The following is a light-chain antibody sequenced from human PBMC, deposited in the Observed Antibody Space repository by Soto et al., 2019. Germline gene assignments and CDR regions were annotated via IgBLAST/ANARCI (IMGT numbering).Light chain of an antibody. J-gene: IGKJ1*01. V-gene: IGKV1-39*01. Sequence: DIQMTQSPSSLSASVGDRVTITCRASQSISSYLNWYQQKPGKAPKLLIYAASSLQSGVPSRFSGSGSGTDFTLTISSLQPEDFATYNCQQGYSTARTFGQGTKVDIK. CDR2: AAS. CDR1: QSISSY. CDR3: QQGYSTART.